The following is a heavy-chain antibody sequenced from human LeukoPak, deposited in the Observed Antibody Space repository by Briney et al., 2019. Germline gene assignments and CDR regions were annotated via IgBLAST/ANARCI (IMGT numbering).Heavy chain of an antibody. CDR2: INWNGGST. Sequence: GRSLRLSCAASGFTFDDYGMSWVRQAPGKGLEWVSGINWNGGSTGYADSVKGRFTISRDNTKNSLYLQMNSLRAEDTALYYCARDRTTVTTGLFDYWGQGTLVTVSS. V-gene: IGHV3-20*04. D-gene: IGHD4-17*01. CDR3: ARDRTTVTTGLFDY. CDR1: GFTFDDYG. J-gene: IGHJ4*02.